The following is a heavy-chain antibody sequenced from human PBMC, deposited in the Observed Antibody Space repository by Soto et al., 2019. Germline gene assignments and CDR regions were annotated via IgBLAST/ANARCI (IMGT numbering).Heavy chain of an antibody. Sequence: SGPTLVNPTQTLTLTCSFSGFSLSTSGVGVGWIRQPPGKALEWLALIYWDDDKRYSPSLKSRLTITKDTSKNQVVLTMTNMDPVDTXXXYXXHRQSIAVAGTWWFDPWGQGTLVTVSS. CDR1: GFSLSTSGVG. CDR2: IYWDDDK. CDR3: XHRQSIAVAGTWWFDP. V-gene: IGHV2-5*02. J-gene: IGHJ5*02. D-gene: IGHD6-19*01.